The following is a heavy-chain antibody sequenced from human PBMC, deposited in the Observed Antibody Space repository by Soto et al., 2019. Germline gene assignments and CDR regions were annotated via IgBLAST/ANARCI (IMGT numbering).Heavy chain of an antibody. Sequence: SVKVSCKASGGTFSSYAISWVRQAPGQGLEWMGGIIPIFGTANYAQKFQGRVTITADESTSTAYMELSSLRSEDTAVYYCARKYSGSYTAFDYWGQGTLVNVSS. CDR2: IIPIFGTA. J-gene: IGHJ4*02. V-gene: IGHV1-69*13. CDR3: ARKYSGSYTAFDY. D-gene: IGHD1-26*01. CDR1: GGTFSSYA.